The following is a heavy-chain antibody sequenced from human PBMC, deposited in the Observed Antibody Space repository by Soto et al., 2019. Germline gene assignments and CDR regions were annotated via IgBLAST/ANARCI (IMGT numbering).Heavy chain of an antibody. V-gene: IGHV3-49*03. CDR3: SRVRGGYCSTTSCSHYNWFDP. J-gene: IGHJ5*02. CDR1: GFTFADSP. Sequence: GGSLRLSCTASGFTFADSPMSWFRQAPGKGLEWVSFIRSKDYGGTTEYAASVKGRFTVSRDDFKSIAYLQMNSLKTEDTAVNFCSRVRGGYCSTTSCSHYNWFDPWGQGT. CDR2: IRSKDYGGTT. D-gene: IGHD2-2*01.